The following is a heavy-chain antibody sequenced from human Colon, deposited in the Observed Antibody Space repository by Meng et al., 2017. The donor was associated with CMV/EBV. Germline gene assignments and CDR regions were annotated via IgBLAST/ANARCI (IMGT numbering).Heavy chain of an antibody. Sequence: GESLKISCAASGFPFSDYDMHWVRQVTGKGLEWLSSIANGHDTYYADSVKGRFTIFRENAKNSLYLQMNSLTVEDTAVYYCAKVSTMVVSPPYFQDWGQGTLVTVSS. D-gene: IGHD4-23*01. CDR2: IANGHDT. CDR3: AKVSTMVVSPPYFQD. V-gene: IGHV3-13*01. J-gene: IGHJ1*01. CDR1: GFPFSDYD.